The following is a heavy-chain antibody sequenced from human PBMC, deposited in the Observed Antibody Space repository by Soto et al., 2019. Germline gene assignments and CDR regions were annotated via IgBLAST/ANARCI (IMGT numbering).Heavy chain of an antibody. D-gene: IGHD3-22*01. Sequence: ALVKVSCKASGYTFTSYGISWVRQAPGQGLEWMGWISAYNGNTNYAQKLQGRVTMTTDTSTSTAYMELRSLRSDDTAVYYCARDVYDSSGYYRLDYWGQGTLVTVSS. CDR1: GYTFTSYG. CDR2: ISAYNGNT. CDR3: ARDVYDSSGYYRLDY. V-gene: IGHV1-18*01. J-gene: IGHJ4*02.